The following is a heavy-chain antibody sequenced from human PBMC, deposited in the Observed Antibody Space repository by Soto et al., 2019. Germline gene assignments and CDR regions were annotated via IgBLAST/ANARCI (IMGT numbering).Heavy chain of an antibody. CDR2: IYPGDSDT. D-gene: IGHD2-15*01. Sequence: GGAVKRSGEGCGEKVCPFWRGRGRQKAGKGLEWMGFIYPGDSDTRYSPSFQGQVTISADRSTGTAFLQWRSLKASDTALYYCARPPLPGYSIHFNSWGQGTLVTVSS. CDR3: ARPPLPGYSIHFNS. CDR1: GEKVCPFW. V-gene: IGHV5-51*01. J-gene: IGHJ4*02.